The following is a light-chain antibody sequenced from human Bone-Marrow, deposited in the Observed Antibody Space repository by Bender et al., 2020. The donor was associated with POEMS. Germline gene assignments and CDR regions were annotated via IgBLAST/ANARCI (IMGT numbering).Light chain of an antibody. CDR1: TSDVGRYDY. CDR3: SSYSSSGTYVV. J-gene: IGLJ2*01. CDR2: GVT. V-gene: IGLV2-14*03. Sequence: QSALTQPASVSGSPGQSITLSCTGTTSDVGRYDYVSWYQQHPGKAPKLIIFGVTYRPSGVSDRFSGSKSGNTASLTIFGRQAEDEADYYCSSYSSSGTYVVFGGGTKLTV.